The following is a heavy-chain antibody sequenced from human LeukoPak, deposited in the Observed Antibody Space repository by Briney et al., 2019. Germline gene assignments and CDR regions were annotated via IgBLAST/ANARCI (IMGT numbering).Heavy chain of an antibody. Sequence: GGSLRLSCAASGFTFSSYAMGWVRQAPGKGLEWVSAISGSGGSTYYADSVKGRFTISRDNSKNTLYLQMNSLRAEDTAVYYCAKVGALSYYDFWSGPIGWFDPWGQGTLVTVSS. CDR3: AKVGALSYYDFWSGPIGWFDP. D-gene: IGHD3-3*01. CDR2: ISGSGGST. CDR1: GFTFSSYA. V-gene: IGHV3-23*01. J-gene: IGHJ5*02.